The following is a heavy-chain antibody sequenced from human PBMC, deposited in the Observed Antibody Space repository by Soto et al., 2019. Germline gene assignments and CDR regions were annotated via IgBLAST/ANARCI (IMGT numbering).Heavy chain of an antibody. CDR2: IKQDGSEK. J-gene: IGHJ4*02. CDR1: GFTFSSYW. Sequence: GGSLRLSCAASGFTFSSYWMSWVRQAPGKGLEWVANIKQDGSEKYYVDSVKGRFTISRDNAKNSLYLQMNSLRAEDTAVYYCARASIAVAVYHFDYWGQGTLVTVSS. V-gene: IGHV3-7*03. D-gene: IGHD6-19*01. CDR3: ARASIAVAVYHFDY.